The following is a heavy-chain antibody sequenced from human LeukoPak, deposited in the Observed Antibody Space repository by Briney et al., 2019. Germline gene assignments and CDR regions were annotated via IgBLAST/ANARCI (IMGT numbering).Heavy chain of an antibody. CDR2: FDPEDGET. CDR1: GYTLTELS. Sequence: ASVKVSCEVSGYTLTELSMHWVRQAPGKGLEWMGGFDPEDGETIYAQKFQGRVTMTEDTSTDTAYMELSSLRSEDTAVYYCATAIFGVRPFDYWGQGTLVTVSS. CDR3: ATAIFGVRPFDY. V-gene: IGHV1-24*01. D-gene: IGHD3-3*01. J-gene: IGHJ4*02.